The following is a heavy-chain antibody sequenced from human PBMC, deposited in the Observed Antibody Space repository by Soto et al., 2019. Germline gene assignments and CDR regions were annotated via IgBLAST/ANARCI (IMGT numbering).Heavy chain of an antibody. CDR2: ISSSSSTI. Sequence: PGGSLRLSCAASGFTFSGYDMNWVRQAPGKGLEWISYISSSSSTIYYADSVKGRFTISRDNSKNTLYLQMNSLRAEDTAVYYCAKYGDQYYYDSSGPFQHWGQGXLVTVYS. D-gene: IGHD3-22*01. CDR3: AKYGDQYYYDSSGPFQH. CDR1: GFTFSGYD. J-gene: IGHJ1*01. V-gene: IGHV3-48*01.